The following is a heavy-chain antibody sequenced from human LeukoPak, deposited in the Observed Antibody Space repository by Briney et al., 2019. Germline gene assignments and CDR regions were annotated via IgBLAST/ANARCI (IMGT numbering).Heavy chain of an antibody. CDR1: GFTVSSNY. D-gene: IGHD6-13*01. V-gene: IGHV3-66*01. CDR2: IYSGGST. J-gene: IGHJ4*02. CDR3: ARSWRYSSSWLMGFDY. Sequence: GGSLRLSCAASGFTVSSNYMSWVRQAPGKGLEWVSVIYSGGSTYYADSVKGRFTISRDNSKNTLYLQMNSLRAEDTAVYYRARSWRYSSSWLMGFDYWGQGTLVTVSS.